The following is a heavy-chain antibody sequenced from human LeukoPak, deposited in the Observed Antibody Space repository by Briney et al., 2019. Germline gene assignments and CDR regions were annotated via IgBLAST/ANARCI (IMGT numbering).Heavy chain of an antibody. D-gene: IGHD3-16*01. CDR2: IIPVLSTA. J-gene: IGHJ6*03. CDR1: GDTFSRYA. Sequence: SVKVSCKASGDTFSRYAISWVRQAPGQRLEWMGGIIPVLSTANYAQKFQDRVTITADESTSTTYMELSSLKSEDTAVYYCATTGGDIYYYYMDVWGKGTTVTISS. CDR3: ATTGGDIYYYYMDV. V-gene: IGHV1-69*13.